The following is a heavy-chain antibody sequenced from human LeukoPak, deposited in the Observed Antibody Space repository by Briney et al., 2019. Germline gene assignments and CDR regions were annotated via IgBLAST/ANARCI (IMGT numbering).Heavy chain of an antibody. D-gene: IGHD3-3*01. J-gene: IGHJ4*02. V-gene: IGHV4-61*02. CDR2: IYMSGST. Sequence: SETLSLTCTVSGGSIRSGTDYWSWIRQPAGKGLEWIGRIYMSGSTDYNPSFKSRVTMSVDTSKNQVSLKLRSVTAADTAVYYCARGHPHYDFWSGYYGYWGQGTLVTVSS. CDR1: GGSIRSGTDY. CDR3: ARGHPHYDFWSGYYGY.